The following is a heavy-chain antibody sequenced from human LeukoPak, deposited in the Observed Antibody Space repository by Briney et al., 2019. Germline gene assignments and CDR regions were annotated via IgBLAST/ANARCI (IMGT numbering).Heavy chain of an antibody. CDR3: ARGRRTTWGGVVIIPGHRYYYMDV. V-gene: IGHV4-30-2*01. J-gene: IGHJ6*03. CDR2: IYNSGST. D-gene: IGHD3-3*01. Sequence: SQTLSLTCTVSGGSISSGGYYWSWIRQPPGKGLEWIGYIYNSGSTYYNPSLKSRITISIDRSKNQFSLKLSSVTAADTVVYYCARGRRTTWGGVVIIPGHRYYYMDVWGKGTTVTVSS. CDR1: GGSISSGGYY.